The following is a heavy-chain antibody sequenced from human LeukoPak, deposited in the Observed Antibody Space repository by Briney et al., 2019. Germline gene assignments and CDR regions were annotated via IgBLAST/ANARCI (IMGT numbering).Heavy chain of an antibody. CDR1: GGSFSGYY. V-gene: IGHV4-34*01. CDR2: IYYSGST. Sequence: SETLSLTCAVYGGSFSGYYWSWIRQPPGKGLEWIGSIYYSGSTYYNPSLKSRVTISVDTSKNQFSLKLSSVTAADTAVYYCATTSKQWLVLFDYWGQGTLVTVSS. D-gene: IGHD6-19*01. J-gene: IGHJ4*02. CDR3: ATTSKQWLVLFDY.